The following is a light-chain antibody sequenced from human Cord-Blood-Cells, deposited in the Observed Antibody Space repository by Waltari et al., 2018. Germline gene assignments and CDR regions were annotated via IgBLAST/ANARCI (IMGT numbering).Light chain of an antibody. J-gene: IGKJ4*01. CDR3: EQYYSYPLT. Sequence: AIRMTQSPSSLSASTGGRVTITCRGSQGISSYLALYQQKPGQAPKLLVYAASSVQTGVPSRFMGSGSGTEFTLTISHLQSEAFASYDGEQYYSYPLTLGRGTKVQIK. V-gene: IGKV1-8*01. CDR2: AAS. CDR1: QGISSY.